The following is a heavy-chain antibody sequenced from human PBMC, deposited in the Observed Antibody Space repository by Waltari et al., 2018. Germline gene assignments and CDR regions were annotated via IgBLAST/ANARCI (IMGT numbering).Heavy chain of an antibody. D-gene: IGHD3-3*01. CDR2: IYHSGST. Sequence: QLQLQESGSGLVKPSQTLSLTCAVSGGSIRSGGYSWSWIRLPPGKGLEWFGYIYHSGSTYYNPSLKSRVTISVDRSKNQFSLKLSSVTAADTAVYYCARSRYDFWSGYYGANWFDPWGQGTLVTVSS. CDR1: GGSIRSGGYS. CDR3: ARSRYDFWSGYYGANWFDP. V-gene: IGHV4-30-2*01. J-gene: IGHJ5*02.